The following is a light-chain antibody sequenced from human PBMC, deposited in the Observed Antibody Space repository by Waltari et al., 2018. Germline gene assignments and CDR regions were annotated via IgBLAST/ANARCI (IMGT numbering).Light chain of an antibody. V-gene: IGKV1-12*01. J-gene: IGKJ4*01. CDR2: AAS. CDR1: QGSSSW. CDR3: QQAKSFPLT. Sequence: DIQLTQSPSSVSASVGDTVTTTCRARQGSSSWLAWYQQQPGKAPKPLIYAASSLESGVPSRFSGSGSGTDFILTINSLLPEDCATYYCQQAKSFPLTFGGGTKVELK.